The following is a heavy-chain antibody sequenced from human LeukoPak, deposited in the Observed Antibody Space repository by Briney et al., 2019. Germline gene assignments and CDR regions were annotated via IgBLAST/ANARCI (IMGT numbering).Heavy chain of an antibody. V-gene: IGHV4-34*01. CDR3: ARETMVRGVIMGANWFDP. CDR1: GVSFSGYY. Sequence: SETLSLTCAVYGVSFSGYYWSWIRQPPGKGLEWLGEINHSGSTNYNPSLKSRVTISVDTSKNQFSLKLSSVTAADTAVYYCARETMVRGVIMGANWFDPWGQGTLVTVSS. J-gene: IGHJ5*02. D-gene: IGHD3-10*01. CDR2: INHSGST.